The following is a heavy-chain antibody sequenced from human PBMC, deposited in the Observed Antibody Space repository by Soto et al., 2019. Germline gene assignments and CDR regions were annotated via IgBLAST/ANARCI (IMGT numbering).Heavy chain of an antibody. CDR3: ANSYTRRAVIAIPEYFQH. CDR1: GFTFSSYS. D-gene: IGHD2-21*01. V-gene: IGHV3-48*01. Sequence: GGSLRLSCAASGFTFSSYSMNWVRQAPGKGLEWVSYISSSSSTIYYADSVKGRFTISRDNAKNSLYLQMNSLRAEDTAVYYCANSYTRRAVIAIPEYFQHWGQGTLVTVSS. J-gene: IGHJ1*01. CDR2: ISSSSSTI.